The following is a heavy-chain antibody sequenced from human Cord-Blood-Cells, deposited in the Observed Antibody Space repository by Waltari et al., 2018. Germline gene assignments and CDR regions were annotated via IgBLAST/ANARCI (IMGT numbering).Heavy chain of an antibody. CDR2: IYSVGST. CDR1: GFTFSSNS. V-gene: IGHV3-53*01. J-gene: IGHJ3*02. D-gene: IGHD6-6*01. Sequence: EVQLVESGGGLIQPGGSLRLSCAASGFTFSSNSMSWVRPAPGKGREWVSVIYSVGSTYYADSEKGRFTISRDNSKNTLYLQMNSLRAEDTAVYYCASEVTRGSSSAFDIWGQGTMVTVSS. CDR3: ASEVTRGSSSAFDI.